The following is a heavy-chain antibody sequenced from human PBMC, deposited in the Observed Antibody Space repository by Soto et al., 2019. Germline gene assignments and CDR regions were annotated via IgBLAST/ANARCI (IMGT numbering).Heavy chain of an antibody. CDR2: IYYSGST. D-gene: IGHD3-10*01. J-gene: IGHJ6*02. V-gene: IGHV4-31*11. CDR1: GGSISSSSSY. Sequence: SETLSLTCAVSGGSISSSSSYWGWIRQHPGKGLEWIGYIYYSGSTYYNPSLKSRVTISVDTSKNQFSLKLSSVTAADTAVYYCATRGEARSYYYYGMDVWGQGTTVTVSS. CDR3: ATRGEARSYYYYGMDV.